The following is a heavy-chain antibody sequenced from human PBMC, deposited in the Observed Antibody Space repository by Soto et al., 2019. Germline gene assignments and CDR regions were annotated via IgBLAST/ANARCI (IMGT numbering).Heavy chain of an antibody. V-gene: IGHV1-46*01. CDR1: GYTFSSYY. D-gene: IGHD1-26*01. CDR2: INPSGGYT. CDR3: AGGDSGSYSIFDS. J-gene: IGHJ4*02. Sequence: ASVKVSCKASGYTFSSYYMNWVRQAPGQGLEWLGIINPSGGYTTYAQRFLGRVTITRDTSTSTAYMELSSLRSEDTAVYYCAGGDSGSYSIFDSWGQGSLVTASS.